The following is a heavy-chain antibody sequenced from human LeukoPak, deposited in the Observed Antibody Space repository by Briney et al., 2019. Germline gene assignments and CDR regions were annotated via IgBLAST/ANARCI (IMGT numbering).Heavy chain of an antibody. CDR3: ARQSRLRYFDWLNGNQEAFDI. CDR1: GGSISSYY. V-gene: IGHV4-59*08. CDR2: IYYSGST. Sequence: SETLSLTCTVSGGSISSYYWSWIRQPPGKGLEWIGYIYYSGSTNYNPSLKSRVTISVDTSKNQFSLKLSSVTAADTAVYYCARQSRLRYFDWLNGNQEAFDIWGQGTMVTVSS. D-gene: IGHD3-9*01. J-gene: IGHJ3*02.